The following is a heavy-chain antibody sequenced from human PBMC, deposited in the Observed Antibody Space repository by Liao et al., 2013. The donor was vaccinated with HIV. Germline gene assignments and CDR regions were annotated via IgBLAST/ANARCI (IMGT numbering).Heavy chain of an antibody. CDR1: GGSISSYY. V-gene: IGHV4-4*07. J-gene: IGHJ6*03. CDR3: ATSTARYYYYYMDV. Sequence: QVQLQESGPGLVKPSETLSLTCTVSGGSISSYYWSWIRQPAGKGLEWIGRIYTSGSTNYNPSLKSRVTMSVDTSKNQFSLKLSSVTAADTAVYYCATSTARYYYYYMDVWGKGTTVTVSS. CDR2: IYTSGST. D-gene: IGHD4-17*01.